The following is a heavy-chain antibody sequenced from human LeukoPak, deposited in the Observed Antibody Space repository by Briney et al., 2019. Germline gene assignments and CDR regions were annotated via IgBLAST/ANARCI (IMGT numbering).Heavy chain of an antibody. CDR3: GVGIAAAGSLDY. D-gene: IGHD6-13*01. Sequence: GGSLRLSCAASGFTFSSYAMHWVRQAPGKGLEWVAVISYDGSNKYYADSVKGRFTISRDNSKNTLYLQMNSLRAEDTAVYYCGVGIAAAGSLDYWGQATPVTVSS. J-gene: IGHJ4*02. CDR2: ISYDGSNK. CDR1: GFTFSSYA. V-gene: IGHV3-30-3*01.